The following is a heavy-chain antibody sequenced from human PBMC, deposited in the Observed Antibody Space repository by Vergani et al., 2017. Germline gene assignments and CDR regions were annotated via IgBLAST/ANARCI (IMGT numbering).Heavy chain of an antibody. CDR1: GGSFTSYH. J-gene: IGHJ6*03. V-gene: IGHV4-34*01. D-gene: IGHD2-8*01. CDR3: SRVKTETNGHLDDYYYMDV. Sequence: QVQLQQWGGGLLKPSETLSLTCVVTGGSFTSYHWTWIRQSPGEGLEWVGDIDHTGRPDYNPSLKSRLTMSVDKLRNQFSLTLNSVTGTDTAIYFCSRVKTETNGHLDDYYYMDVWDQGAAVTVS. CDR2: IDHTGRP.